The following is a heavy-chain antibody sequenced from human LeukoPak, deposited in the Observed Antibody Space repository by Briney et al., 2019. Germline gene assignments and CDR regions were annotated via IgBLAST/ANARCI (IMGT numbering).Heavy chain of an antibody. CDR2: IYYSGST. CDR3: ARTAYARFFDL. V-gene: IGHV4-59*01. D-gene: IGHD2-21*01. CDR1: GDPINSYY. J-gene: IGHJ2*01. Sequence: PSETLSLTCTVSGDPINSYYWSWIRQPPGKGLEWIGHIYYSGSTNYNPSLKSRVTISIDTSKNQFSLKLSSVTAADTAVYYCARTAYARFFDLWGRGTLATVSS.